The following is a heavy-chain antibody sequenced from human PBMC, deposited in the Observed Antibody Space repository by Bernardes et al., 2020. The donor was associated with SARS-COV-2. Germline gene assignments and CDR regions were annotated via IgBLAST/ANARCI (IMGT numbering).Heavy chain of an antibody. J-gene: IGHJ4*02. V-gene: IGHV3-74*01. D-gene: IGHD1-26*01. CDR1: GFTFSNYW. CDR2: INTDGSST. CDR3: VRGYSGTYRADY. Sequence: LRLSCAASGFTFSNYWMHWVRQAPGKGLVWVSRINTDGSSTTYADSVKGRFTISRDNAKNTLYVQMNNLRAEDTAVYYCVRGYSGTYRADYWGQGTLVSVSS.